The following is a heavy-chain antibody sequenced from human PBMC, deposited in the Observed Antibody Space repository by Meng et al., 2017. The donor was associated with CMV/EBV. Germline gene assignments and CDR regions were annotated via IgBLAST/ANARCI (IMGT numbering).Heavy chain of an antibody. V-gene: IGHV3-66*03. J-gene: IGHJ6*02. CDR3: ARDRALYCSSTSCYNIGGYYYGMDV. CDR1: GVTVSSSY. CDR2: VYISGNT. D-gene: IGHD2-2*02. Sequence: GGSLRLSCAASGVTVSSSYMSWVRQAPGKGLEWVSVVYISGNTYYADSVKGRFTISRDYSKNTLYLQMNSLRAEDTAVYYCARDRALYCSSTSCYNIGGYYYGMDVWGQGTTVTVSS.